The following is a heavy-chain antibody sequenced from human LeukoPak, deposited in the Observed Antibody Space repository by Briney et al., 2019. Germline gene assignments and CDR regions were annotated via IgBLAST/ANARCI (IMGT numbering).Heavy chain of an antibody. CDR1: GFTFSNAW. D-gene: IGHD3-16*01. CDR3: TTELYCDYVWGSFA. Sequence: GGSLRLSCAASGFTFSNAWMSWVRQAPGKGLEWVGRIKSKTDGGTTDYAAPVKGRFTISRDDSKNTLYLQMNSLKTEDTAVYYCTTELYCDYVWGSFAWGQGTLVTVSS. V-gene: IGHV3-15*01. CDR2: IKSKTDGGTT. J-gene: IGHJ5*02.